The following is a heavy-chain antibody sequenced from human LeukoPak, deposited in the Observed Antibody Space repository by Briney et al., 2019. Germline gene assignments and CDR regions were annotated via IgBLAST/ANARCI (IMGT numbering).Heavy chain of an antibody. CDR3: ARERFSNWNDERVDY. Sequence: SETLSLTCAVYGGSFSGYYWSWIRQPPGKGLEWIGYIYYSGSTNYNPSLKSRVTISVDTSKNQFSLKLSSVTAADTAVYYCARERFSNWNDERVDYWGQGTLVTVSS. CDR2: IYYSGST. V-gene: IGHV4-59*12. D-gene: IGHD1-1*01. J-gene: IGHJ4*02. CDR1: GGSFSGYY.